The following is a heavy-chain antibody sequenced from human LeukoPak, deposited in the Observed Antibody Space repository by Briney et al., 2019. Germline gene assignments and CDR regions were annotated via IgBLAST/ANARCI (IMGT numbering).Heavy chain of an antibody. D-gene: IGHD3-3*01. CDR3: AWRHEERLSGFDY. Sequence: GGSLRLSCAASGFTFSSYEMNWVRQAPGKGLEWVSAISGSGGSTYYADSVKGRFTISRDNSKNTLYLQMNSLRAEDTAVYYCAWRHEERLSGFDYWGQGTLVTVSS. V-gene: IGHV3-23*01. J-gene: IGHJ4*02. CDR2: ISGSGGST. CDR1: GFTFSSYE.